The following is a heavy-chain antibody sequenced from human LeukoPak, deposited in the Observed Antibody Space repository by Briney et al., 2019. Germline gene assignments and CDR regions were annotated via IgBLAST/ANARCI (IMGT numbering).Heavy chain of an antibody. CDR3: ARDGTRSSWVAYNWFDT. CDR1: GFTFSSYW. J-gene: IGHJ5*02. D-gene: IGHD6-13*01. V-gene: IGHV3-74*01. CDR2: INSDGSDT. Sequence: GGSPRLSCAASGFTFSSYWMHWVRQTPGKGVVWVSRINSDGSDTAYADSVKGRFTISRDNAKNTLYLQMNSLRAEDTAVYYCARDGTRSSWVAYNWFDTWGQGTLVTVSS.